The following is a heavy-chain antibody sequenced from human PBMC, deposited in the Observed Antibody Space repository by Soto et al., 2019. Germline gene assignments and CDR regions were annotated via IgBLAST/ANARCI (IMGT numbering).Heavy chain of an antibody. CDR3: TTGATRPRYDSSGPTDY. Sequence: EVQLVESGGGLVKPGGSLRLSCAASGFTFSNAWMSWVRQAPGKGLEWVGRIKSKTDGGTTDYAAPVKGRFTISRDDSKNTLYLQMNSLKTEDTAVYYCTTGATRPRYDSSGPTDYWGQGTLVTVSS. CDR2: IKSKTDGGTT. D-gene: IGHD3-22*01. CDR1: GFTFSNAW. V-gene: IGHV3-15*01. J-gene: IGHJ4*02.